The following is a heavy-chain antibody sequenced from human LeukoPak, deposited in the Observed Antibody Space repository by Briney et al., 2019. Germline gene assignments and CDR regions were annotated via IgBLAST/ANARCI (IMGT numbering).Heavy chain of an antibody. Sequence: GGSLRLSCAASGFTFDEYTMHWVRQVPGKGLEWVSVIGWDSDSKYYLESVKGRFTISRDNSKNSLYLQMNSLRTEDTAFYYCAKDRSRSYSSFDSWGQGTLVTVSS. D-gene: IGHD6-19*01. CDR1: GFTFDEYT. J-gene: IGHJ4*02. CDR2: IGWDSDSK. CDR3: AKDRSRSYSSFDS. V-gene: IGHV3-43*01.